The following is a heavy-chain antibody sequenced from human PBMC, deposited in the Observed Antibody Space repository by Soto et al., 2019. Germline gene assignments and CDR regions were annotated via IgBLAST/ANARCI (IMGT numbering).Heavy chain of an antibody. J-gene: IGHJ4*02. Sequence: VGSLRLSCAASGFTFSSCAMGWVRQAPGKGLEWVSSISVNGGSTYYADSVKGRFTISRDNSKNILYLHMISLRAEDTAVYYCVREEEVLRGVVSLAYWGQGTLVTVSS. CDR2: ISVNGGST. CDR3: VREEEVLRGVVSLAY. V-gene: IGHV3-23*01. D-gene: IGHD3-10*01. CDR1: GFTFSSCA.